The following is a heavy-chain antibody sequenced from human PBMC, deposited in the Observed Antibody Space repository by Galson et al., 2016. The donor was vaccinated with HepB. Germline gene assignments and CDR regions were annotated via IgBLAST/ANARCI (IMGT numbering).Heavy chain of an antibody. V-gene: IGHV3-23*01. D-gene: IGHD4-23*01. J-gene: IGHJ4*02. CDR1: GFTFSGYA. CDR2: IRSGGATT. Sequence: SLRLSCAASGFTFSGYAMSWVRQAPGNGLEWVAAIRSGGATTYYADSVRGRFTVSRDNSTNTLYLQMNSLRAEDTAIYYCAKDAPSGGGNLGYWGQGTLVTVSS. CDR3: AKDAPSGGGNLGY.